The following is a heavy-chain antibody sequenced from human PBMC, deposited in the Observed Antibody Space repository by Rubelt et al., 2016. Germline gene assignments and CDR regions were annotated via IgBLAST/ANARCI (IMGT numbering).Heavy chain of an antibody. Sequence: EVQLVESGGGLVQPGGSLRLSCAASGFSVSRSYMYWVRQAPGKGLEWVSVIYRGGSTYYADSVKGRFTISRDDSKTTLDFQMNSLRAEDTAVYYCAKPTSTWITFHYWGQGTLVTVSS. CDR3: AKPTSTWITFHY. V-gene: IGHV3-53*01. CDR2: IYRGGST. CDR1: GFSVSRSY. J-gene: IGHJ4*02. D-gene: IGHD6-13*01.